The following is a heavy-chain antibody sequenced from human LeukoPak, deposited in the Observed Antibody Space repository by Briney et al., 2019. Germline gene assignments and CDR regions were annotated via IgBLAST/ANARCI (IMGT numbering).Heavy chain of an antibody. Sequence: GGSLRLSCAASGFTLSSYAMSWVRQAPGKGLEWVSAISGSGGSTYYADSVKGRFTISRDNSKNTLYLQMNSLRAEDTAVYYCAKEGVTNVAGYYYYGMDVWGQGTTVTVSS. V-gene: IGHV3-23*01. CDR2: ISGSGGST. CDR1: GFTLSSYA. J-gene: IGHJ6*02. CDR3: AKEGVTNVAGYYYYGMDV. D-gene: IGHD3-3*01.